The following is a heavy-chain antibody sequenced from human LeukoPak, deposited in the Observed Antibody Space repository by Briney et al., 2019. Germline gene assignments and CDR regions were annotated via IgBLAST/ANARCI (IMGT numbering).Heavy chain of an antibody. CDR2: IIPIFGTA. D-gene: IGHD4-17*01. CDR1: GGTFSSYA. J-gene: IGHJ2*01. V-gene: IGHV1-69*13. Sequence: SATVSCKASGGTFSSYAISWVRQAPGQGLEWMGGIIPIFGTANYAQKFQGRVTITADESTGTAYMELSSLRSEDTAVYYCARGAGDYWYFDLWGRGTLVTVSS. CDR3: ARGAGDYWYFDL.